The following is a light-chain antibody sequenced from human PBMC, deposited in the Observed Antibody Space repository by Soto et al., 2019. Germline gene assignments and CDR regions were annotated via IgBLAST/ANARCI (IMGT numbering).Light chain of an antibody. CDR3: SSYTSSSTLV. CDR2: DVS. Sequence: QSALTQPASVSGSPGQSITISCTGTSSDVGGYNYVSWYQQHPGKAPKLMIYDVSNRPSGVSNRVSGSKSGNTASLTISGLQAEDEADYYRSSYTSSSTLVFGGGTKLTVL. CDR1: SSDVGGYNY. J-gene: IGLJ2*01. V-gene: IGLV2-14*01.